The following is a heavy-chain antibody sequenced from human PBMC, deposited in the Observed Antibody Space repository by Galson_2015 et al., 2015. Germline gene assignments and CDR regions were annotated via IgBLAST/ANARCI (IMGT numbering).Heavy chain of an antibody. Sequence: SVKVSCKASGYTFTSYGISWVRQAPGRGLEWMGWISAYNGNTNYAQKLQGRVTMTTDTSTSTAYMELRSLRSDDTAVYYCARPGNPGSPPFYGMDVWGQGTTVTVSS. CDR1: GYTFTSYG. D-gene: IGHD3-10*01. J-gene: IGHJ6*02. CDR2: ISAYNGNT. V-gene: IGHV1-18*04. CDR3: ARPGNPGSPPFYGMDV.